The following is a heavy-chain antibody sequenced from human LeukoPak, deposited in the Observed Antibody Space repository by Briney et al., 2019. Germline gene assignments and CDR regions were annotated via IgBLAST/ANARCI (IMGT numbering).Heavy chain of an antibody. CDR1: GFTFSSYS. J-gene: IGHJ6*02. D-gene: IGHD2-2*02. CDR2: ISSSSSYI. CDR3: ARDQNEGYCSSTSCYNDYGMDV. Sequence: PGGSLRLSCAASGFTFSSYSMNWVRQAPGKGLEWVSSISSSSSYIYYADPVKGRFTISRDNAKNSLYLQMNSLRAEDTAVYYCARDQNEGYCSSTSCYNDYGMDVWGQGTTVTVSS. V-gene: IGHV3-21*01.